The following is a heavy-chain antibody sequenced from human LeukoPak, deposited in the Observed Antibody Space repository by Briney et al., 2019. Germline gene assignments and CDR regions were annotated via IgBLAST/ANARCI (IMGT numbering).Heavy chain of an antibody. CDR3: ARAKAGYRYYDILTGYQESHNWFDP. V-gene: IGHV1-18*01. D-gene: IGHD3-9*01. CDR2: ISAYNGNT. CDR1: GYTFTSYG. J-gene: IGHJ5*02. Sequence: ASVKVSCKASGYTFTSYGISWVRQAPGQGLEWMGWISAYNGNTNYAQKLQGRVTMTTDTSTSTAYMELRSLRSDDTAVYYCARAKAGYRYYDILTGYQESHNWFDPWGQGTLVIVSS.